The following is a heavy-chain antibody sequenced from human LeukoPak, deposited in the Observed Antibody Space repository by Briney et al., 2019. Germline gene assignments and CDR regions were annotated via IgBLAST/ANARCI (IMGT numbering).Heavy chain of an antibody. CDR3: AREAAAAFDY. V-gene: IGHV3-21*01. CDR2: ISSSSSYI. CDR1: GFTFSSYS. Sequence: PGGSLRLSCAASGFTFSSYSMNWVRQAPGKGLEWVSSISSSSSYIYYADSVKGRFTISRDNAENSLYLQMNGLRAEDTAVYYCAREAAAAFDYWGQGTLVTVSS. J-gene: IGHJ4*02. D-gene: IGHD6-13*01.